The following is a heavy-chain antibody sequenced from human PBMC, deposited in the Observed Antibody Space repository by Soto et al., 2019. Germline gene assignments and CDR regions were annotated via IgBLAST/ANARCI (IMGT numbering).Heavy chain of an antibody. J-gene: IGHJ4*02. CDR2: IKQDGSEK. CDR1: GFTFSSYW. D-gene: IGHD3-3*01. Sequence: EVQLVESGGGLVQPGGSLRLSCAASGFTFSSYWMSWVRQAPGKGLEWVANIKQDGSEKYYVDSVKGRFTISRDNAKNSLYLQMNSLRAEDTAVYYCARAYYDFWSGYYGGNFDYWGQGTLVTVSS. V-gene: IGHV3-7*03. CDR3: ARAYYDFWSGYYGGNFDY.